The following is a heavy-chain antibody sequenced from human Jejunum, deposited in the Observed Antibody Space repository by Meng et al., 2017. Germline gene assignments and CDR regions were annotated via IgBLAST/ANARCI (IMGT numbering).Heavy chain of an antibody. CDR1: GFSFSSYW. V-gene: IGHV3-7*01. J-gene: IGHJ3*02. CDR3: ARDPGYGSFDI. Sequence: GESLKISCVASGFSFSSYWMSWVRQSPGKGLELVANINQDESEKSYVDSVKGRFTISRDNAKNSFYLQMNTLRAEDTALYYCARDPGYGSFDIWGQGTRVT. CDR2: INQDESEK. D-gene: IGHD2-15*01.